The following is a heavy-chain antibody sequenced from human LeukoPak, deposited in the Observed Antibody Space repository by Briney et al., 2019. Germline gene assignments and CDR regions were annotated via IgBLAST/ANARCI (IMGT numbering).Heavy chain of an antibody. CDR1: GGSISSSNW. V-gene: IGHV4-4*02. D-gene: IGHD3-3*01. J-gene: IGHJ4*02. CDR3: ARSYYDFWSGYSHFDY. CDR2: IYHSGST. Sequence: SETLSLTCAVSGGSISSSNWWSWVRQPPGKGLEWIGEIYHSGSTNYNPSLKSRVTISVDKSKNQFSLKLSSVTAADTAVYYCARSYYDFWSGYSHFDYWGQGTLVTVSS.